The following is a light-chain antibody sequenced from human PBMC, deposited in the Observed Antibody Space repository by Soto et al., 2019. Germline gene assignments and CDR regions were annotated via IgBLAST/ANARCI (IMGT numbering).Light chain of an antibody. Sequence: QSALTQPPSVSGSPGQSVTISCTGTSSDVGSYNRVSWYQQHPGTAPKLMIYEVSKRPSGVSNRFSGSKSGNTASLTISGLQAEDEADYYCCSYAGSSTFYVFGTGTKVTVL. CDR3: CSYAGSSTFYV. V-gene: IGLV2-23*02. CDR2: EVS. CDR1: SSDVGSYNR. J-gene: IGLJ1*01.